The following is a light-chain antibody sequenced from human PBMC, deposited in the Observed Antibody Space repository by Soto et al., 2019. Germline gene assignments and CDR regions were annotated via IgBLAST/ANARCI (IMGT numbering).Light chain of an antibody. V-gene: IGLV1-51*01. J-gene: IGLJ2*01. CDR1: SSDIGDNY. Sequence: QSVLTQPPSVSAAPGQKVTISCSGSSSDIGDNYVSWYQHLPGTAPKLLIYDNNKRPSGIPDRFSGSKSGTSATLGITGLQTGDEADYYCVTRENGLVVFGGGTKLTVL. CDR3: VTRENGLVV. CDR2: DNN.